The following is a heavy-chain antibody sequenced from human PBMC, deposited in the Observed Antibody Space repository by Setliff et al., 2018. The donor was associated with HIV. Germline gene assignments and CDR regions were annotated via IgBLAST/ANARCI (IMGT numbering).Heavy chain of an antibody. V-gene: IGHV1-69*05. CDR3: VRVTGMTTYAFDI. Sequence: SVKVSCKASGGTFSSYAISWVRQAPGQGLEWMGGITPIFGTAKYVQKFQGRVTITTDESTSTAYMELSSLRSEDTAVYYCVRVTGMTTYAFDIWGQGTMVTVSS. CDR2: ITPIFGTA. J-gene: IGHJ3*02. D-gene: IGHD3-16*01. CDR1: GGTFSSYA.